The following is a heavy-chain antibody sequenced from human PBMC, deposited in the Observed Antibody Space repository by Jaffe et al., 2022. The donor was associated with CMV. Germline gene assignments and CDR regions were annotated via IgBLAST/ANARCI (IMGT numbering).Heavy chain of an antibody. Sequence: EVQLVESGGGLVKPGGSLRLSCAASGFTFSNAWMSWVRQAPGKGLEWVGRIKSKTDGGTTDYAAPVKGRFTISRDDSKNTLYLQMNSLKTEDTAVYYCTGRDYPSADWDYWGQGTLVTVSS. D-gene: IGHD4-17*01. J-gene: IGHJ4*02. CDR2: IKSKTDGGTT. V-gene: IGHV3-15*01. CDR3: TGRDYPSADWDY. CDR1: GFTFSNAW.